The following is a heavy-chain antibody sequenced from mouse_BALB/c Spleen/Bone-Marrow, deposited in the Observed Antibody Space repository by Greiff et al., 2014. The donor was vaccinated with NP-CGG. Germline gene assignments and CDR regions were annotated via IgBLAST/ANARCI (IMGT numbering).Heavy chain of an antibody. J-gene: IGHJ4*01. V-gene: IGHV5-12-1*01. D-gene: IGHD2-3*01. CDR1: GSAFSSYD. CDR3: TRHGGYYPYYYAMDY. CDR2: ISHGGGTT. Sequence: VQLKESGGGLVKPGGSLKLSCAASGSAFSSYDMSWVRQTPEKRLEWVAYISHGGGTTYYSDTVKGRFTISRDNAKNTLYLQMSSLKSEDTAIYYCTRHGGYYPYYYAMDYWGQGTSVTVSS.